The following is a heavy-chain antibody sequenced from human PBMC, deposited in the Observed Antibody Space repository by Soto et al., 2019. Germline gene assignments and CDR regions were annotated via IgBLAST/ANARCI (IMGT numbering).Heavy chain of an antibody. CDR2: IDPSDSYT. J-gene: IGHJ6*02. V-gene: IGHV5-10-1*01. CDR3: ARHQITMVRGVINYYGMDV. Sequence: PGESLKISCKGSGYSFTSYWISWVRQMPGKGLEWMGRIDPSDSYTNYSPSFQGHVTISADKSISTAYLQWSSLKASDTAMYYCARHQITMVRGVINYYGMDVWGQGTTVTVSS. CDR1: GYSFTSYW. D-gene: IGHD3-10*01.